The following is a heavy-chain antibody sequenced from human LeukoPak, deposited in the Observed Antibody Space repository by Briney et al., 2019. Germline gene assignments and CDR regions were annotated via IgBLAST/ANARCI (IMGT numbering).Heavy chain of an antibody. D-gene: IGHD4-11*01. V-gene: IGHV3-21*04. CDR1: GFTFSSYS. Sequence: GGSLRLSCAASGFTFSSYSMNWVRQAPGKGLEWVSSISSSSSYIYYADSVRGRFTISRDNSKNTLYLQMNSVRVEDTAVYYCARLTLTKVYWGQGTLVTVSS. CDR3: ARLTLTKVY. CDR2: ISSSSSYI. J-gene: IGHJ4*02.